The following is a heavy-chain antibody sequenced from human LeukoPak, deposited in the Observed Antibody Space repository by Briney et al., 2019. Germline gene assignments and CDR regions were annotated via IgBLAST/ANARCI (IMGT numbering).Heavy chain of an antibody. Sequence: GRSLRLSCAPSRFAFTDVCTNSGRHAPGKGLEWGGRIKRKKDGGTTEYADRVKDRFTISRDDSTNTQFLQMNSLTVEDTAMYFCTTSGARVGFDSGSYLPFDHWGAGTLVTVFS. CDR3: TTSGARVGFDSGSYLPFDH. CDR2: IKRKKDGGTT. D-gene: IGHD1-26*01. CDR1: RFAFTDVC. V-gene: IGHV3-15*07. J-gene: IGHJ4*02.